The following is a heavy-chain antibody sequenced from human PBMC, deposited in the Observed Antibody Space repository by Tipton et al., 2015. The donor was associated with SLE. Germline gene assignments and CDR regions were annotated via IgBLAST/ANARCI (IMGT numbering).Heavy chain of an antibody. CDR1: GGSVSSSSYS. CDR3: ARHEAAPGTAGWFFDL. CDR2: LYYSGST. J-gene: IGHJ2*01. Sequence: LRLSCTVSGGSVSSSSYSWGWIRQSPGKGLDWIGSLYYSGSTYYNPSLKSRVTISVGTSRNQLSLNLRSATAADTAVYYCARHEAAPGTAGWFFDLWGRGTLVTVSS. V-gene: IGHV4-39*01. D-gene: IGHD6-13*01.